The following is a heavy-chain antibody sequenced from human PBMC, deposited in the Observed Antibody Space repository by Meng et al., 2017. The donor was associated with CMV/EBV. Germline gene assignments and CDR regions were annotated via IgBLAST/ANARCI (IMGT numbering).Heavy chain of an antibody. J-gene: IGHJ6*02. D-gene: IGHD2-2*01. Sequence: GESLKISCVASGFTFSNYWMHWVRQAPGKGLVWVSRIKSDGSSTTYADSVKGRFTISRDNAKNTVYLQMSSQRAEDTAVYYCLLGYCGTTSCRSDGMDVWGQGTTVTVSS. CDR2: IKSDGSST. CDR3: LLGYCGTTSCRSDGMDV. CDR1: GFTFSNYW. V-gene: IGHV3-74*01.